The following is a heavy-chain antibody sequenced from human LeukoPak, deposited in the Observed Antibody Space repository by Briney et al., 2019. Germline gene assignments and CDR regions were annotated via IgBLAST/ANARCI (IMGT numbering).Heavy chain of an antibody. V-gene: IGHV4-39*01. CDR3: ARLEEAAAGTRGGYYFDY. CDR2: IYYSGST. D-gene: IGHD6-13*01. J-gene: IGHJ4*02. Sequence: SETLSLTCTVSGGSISSSSYYWGWIRQPPGKGLEWIGSIYYSGSTYYNPSLKSRVTISVDTSKNQFSLKLSSVTAADTAVYYCARLEEAAAGTRGGYYFDYWGQGTLDTVSS. CDR1: GGSISSSSYY.